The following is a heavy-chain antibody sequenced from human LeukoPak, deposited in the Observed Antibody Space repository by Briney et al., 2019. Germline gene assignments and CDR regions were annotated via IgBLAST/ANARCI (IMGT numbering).Heavy chain of an antibody. CDR1: GYSISSGYY. Sequence: PSETLSLTCAVSGYSISSGYYWGWIRQPPGNGLEWIGSIYHSGSTYYNPSLKSRVTISVDTSKNQFSLKLSSVTAADTAVYYCARLVDSYYFDYWGQGTLVTVSS. CDR2: IYHSGST. CDR3: ARLVDSYYFDY. V-gene: IGHV4-38-2*01. J-gene: IGHJ4*02. D-gene: IGHD3/OR15-3a*01.